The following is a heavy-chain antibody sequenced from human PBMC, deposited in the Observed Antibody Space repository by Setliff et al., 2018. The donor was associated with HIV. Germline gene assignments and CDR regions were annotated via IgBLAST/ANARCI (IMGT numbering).Heavy chain of an antibody. D-gene: IGHD2-15*01. Sequence: PSETLSLTCTVSGVSISSGRYYWSWIRQPAGSGLEWIGHFFTGTTNYNPSLRGRVTVSVDMSKNQFFLRLTSVIAEDTAIYYCARIRSGGSSYSDWGQGALVTVSS. V-gene: IGHV4-61*09. CDR2: FFTGTT. J-gene: IGHJ4*02. CDR3: ARIRSGGSSYSD. CDR1: GVSISSGRYY.